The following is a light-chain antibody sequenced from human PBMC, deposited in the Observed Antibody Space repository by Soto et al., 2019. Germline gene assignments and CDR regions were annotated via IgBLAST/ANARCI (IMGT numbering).Light chain of an antibody. J-gene: IGLJ1*01. CDR1: SSNIGSNT. V-gene: IGLV1-44*01. Sequence: QSVLTQPPSASGTPGQRVTISCSGGSSNIGSNTVNWYQQLPGTAPKLFIYIDNQRPSGVPDRFSGSKSGTSASLAITGLQAEDEADYYCQSYDSSLSGLYVFGTGTKVTVL. CDR3: QSYDSSLSGLYV. CDR2: IDN.